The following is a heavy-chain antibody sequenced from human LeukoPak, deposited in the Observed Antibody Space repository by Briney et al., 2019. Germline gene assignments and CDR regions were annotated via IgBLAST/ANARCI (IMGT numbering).Heavy chain of an antibody. Sequence: PGGSLRLSCAASGFTFSDYYMTWIRQAPGKGLEWVSFISSSGSTIYYADSVKGRFTISRDNAKNSLYPQMNSLRAEDTAVYYCARIIAVGGTDWFDPWGQGTLVTVSS. V-gene: IGHV3-11*01. CDR2: ISSSGSTI. D-gene: IGHD6-13*01. CDR3: ARIIAVGGTDWFDP. CDR1: GFTFSDYY. J-gene: IGHJ5*02.